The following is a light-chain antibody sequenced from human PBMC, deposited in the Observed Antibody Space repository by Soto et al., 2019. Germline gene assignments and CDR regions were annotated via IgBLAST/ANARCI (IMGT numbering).Light chain of an antibody. CDR3: CSYAGSYSYV. CDR2: DVI. Sequence: QSALTQARSVSGSPGQSVTISCTGTSSDVGGYNYVSWYQQHPDKAPKLMIYDVIKRPSGVPDRFSGSKSGNTASLTISGLQADYEADYYCCSYAGSYSYVFGTGTKLTVL. CDR1: SSDVGGYNY. J-gene: IGLJ1*01. V-gene: IGLV2-11*01.